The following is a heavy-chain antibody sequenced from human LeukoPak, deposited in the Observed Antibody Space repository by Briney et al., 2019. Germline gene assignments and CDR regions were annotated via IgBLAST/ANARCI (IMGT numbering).Heavy chain of an antibody. Sequence: GESLKISCKGSGYSFTSYWISWVRQMPGKGLEWMGRIDPSDSYTNYSPSFQGHVTISADKSISTAYLQWSSLKASDTAMYYCATQVRGVIEWLDPWGQGTLVTVSS. V-gene: IGHV5-10-1*01. CDR3: ATQVRGVIEWLDP. CDR2: IDPSDSYT. CDR1: GYSFTSYW. J-gene: IGHJ5*02. D-gene: IGHD3-10*01.